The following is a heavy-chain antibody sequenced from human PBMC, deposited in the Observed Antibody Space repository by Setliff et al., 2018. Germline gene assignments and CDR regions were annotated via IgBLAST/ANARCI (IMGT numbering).Heavy chain of an antibody. CDR2: LDWDDDK. Sequence: SGPTLVNPTQTLTLTCTFSGFSLSTTETHVSWIRQPPGKAPEWLARLDWDDDKFYNTSLRSRPTLSKDTSKNQVILTMTNMDPADTATYYCARLPPLVQNNGASNHAFDVWGPGAVVTVSS. J-gene: IGHJ3*01. CDR3: ARLPPLVQNNGASNHAFDV. D-gene: IGHD6-6*01. CDR1: GFSLSTTETH. V-gene: IGHV2-70*04.